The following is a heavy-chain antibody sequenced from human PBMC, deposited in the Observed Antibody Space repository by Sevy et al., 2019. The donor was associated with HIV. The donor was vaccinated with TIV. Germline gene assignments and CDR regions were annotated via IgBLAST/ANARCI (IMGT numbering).Heavy chain of an antibody. V-gene: IGHV3-23*01. CDR3: AKRGSMTSTTWAFDV. CDR1: GFTFSNYV. J-gene: IGHJ3*01. Sequence: GGPLRLSCEGSGFTFSNYVMGWVRQAPGKGLEWVSGLSESGRTTYYADSVKGRFTISRDNSNNTLYLQMNSLKAEDTATYYCAKRGSMTSTTWAFDVWGQGTMVTVSS. CDR2: LSESGRTT. D-gene: IGHD1-1*01.